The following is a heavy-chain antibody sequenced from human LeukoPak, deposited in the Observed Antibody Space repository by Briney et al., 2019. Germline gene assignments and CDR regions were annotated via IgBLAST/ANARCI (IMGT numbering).Heavy chain of an antibody. J-gene: IGHJ5*02. CDR2: IYYSGGT. V-gene: IGHV4-39*07. CDR1: GGSISSSNFY. Sequence: SETLSLTCTVSGGSISSSNFYWGWIRQPPGKGLEWIGSIYYSGGTYYNPSLKSRVTISIDTSKNQFSLKVTSVTAADTALYYCAGDAPRGSYFNWFDPWGQGTLVTVSS. CDR3: AGDAPRGSYFNWFDP. D-gene: IGHD3-16*01.